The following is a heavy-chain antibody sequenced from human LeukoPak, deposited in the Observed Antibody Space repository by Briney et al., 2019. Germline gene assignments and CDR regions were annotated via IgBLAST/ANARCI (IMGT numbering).Heavy chain of an antibody. J-gene: IGHJ4*02. CDR1: GGSISSYY. V-gene: IGHV4-38-2*02. CDR3: ARSEINDYSKY. D-gene: IGHD4-11*01. CDR2: IYQSGST. Sequence: SETLSLTCIVSGGSISSYYWAWFRQAPGKGLEWMGSIYQSGSTYDNLSLKSRVTLSVDTSRNQFSLKLTSVTAADTAVYYCARSEINDYSKYWGQGILVIVSS.